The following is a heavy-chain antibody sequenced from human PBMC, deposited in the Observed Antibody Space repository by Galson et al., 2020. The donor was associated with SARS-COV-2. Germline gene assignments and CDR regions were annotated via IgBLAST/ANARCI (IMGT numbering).Heavy chain of an antibody. V-gene: IGHV4-59*13. J-gene: IGHJ5*02. Sequence: SETLSLTCTVSGGSISSYYWSWIRQPPGKGLEWIGYIYYSGSTNYNPSLKSRVTISVDTSKNQFSLKLSSVTAADTAVYYCARGELLWFGELFRHICWFDPWGQGTLVTVSS. CDR2: IYYSGST. CDR3: ARGELLWFGELFRHICWFDP. CDR1: GGSISSYY. D-gene: IGHD3-10*01.